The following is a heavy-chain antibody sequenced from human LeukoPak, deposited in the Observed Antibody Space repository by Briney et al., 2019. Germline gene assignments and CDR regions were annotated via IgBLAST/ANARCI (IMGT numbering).Heavy chain of an antibody. CDR2: ITSSGSSI. V-gene: IGHV3-11*01. CDR3: ARDRGGRALDI. J-gene: IGHJ3*02. D-gene: IGHD3-16*01. CDR1: GFTFSDYY. Sequence: GGSLRLSCAASGFTFSDYYMTWIGQAPGKGLEWVSYITSSGSSIYYADSVKGRFTISRDNAKNSLYLQMNSLRAEDTAVYYCARDRGGRALDIWGQGTMVTVSS.